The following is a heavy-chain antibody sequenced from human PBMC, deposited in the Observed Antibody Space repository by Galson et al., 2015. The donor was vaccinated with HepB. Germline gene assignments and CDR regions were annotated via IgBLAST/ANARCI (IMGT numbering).Heavy chain of an antibody. CDR2: INHHGTT. Sequence: SETLSLTCAVYGGSFRDYYWSWIRQTPGKRLEWIGEINHHGTTKYNASLKSRVTISIDTRKSQFSLKMRSVTAAETAVYYCARVQVRGFFKLYYDGLDVWGQGTTVIVSS. D-gene: IGHD3-10*01. J-gene: IGHJ6*02. V-gene: IGHV4-34*01. CDR1: GGSFRDYY. CDR3: ARVQVRGFFKLYYDGLDV.